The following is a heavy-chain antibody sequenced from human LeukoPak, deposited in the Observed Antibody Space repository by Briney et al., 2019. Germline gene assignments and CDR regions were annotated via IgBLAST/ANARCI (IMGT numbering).Heavy chain of an antibody. V-gene: IGHV3-23*01. CDR1: GFNVSSYA. Sequence: AGGSLRLSCAASGFNVSSYAMSWVRQAPGKGLEWVSTISGSGGSTYYADSVKGRFTISRDNSRNTLYLQMNSLRAEDTAVYYCAKDLYPYYDYVWGSYRYNFFDYWGQGTLVTVSS. CDR3: AKDLYPYYDYVWGSYRYNFFDY. CDR2: ISGSGGST. D-gene: IGHD3-16*02. J-gene: IGHJ4*02.